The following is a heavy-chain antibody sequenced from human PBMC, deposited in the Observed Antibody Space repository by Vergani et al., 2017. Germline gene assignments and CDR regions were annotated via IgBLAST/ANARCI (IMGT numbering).Heavy chain of an antibody. Sequence: QVQLVQSGAEVKKPGSSVKVSCKASGYTFTSYAMHWVRQAPGQRLEWMGWINAGNGNTKYSQKFQGRVTITMDTSASAAYMELSSLRSEDTAVYYCARDQSVVGATYYYYYMDVWGKGTTVTVSS. V-gene: IGHV1-3*01. CDR2: INAGNGNT. CDR3: ARDQSVVGATYYYYYMDV. J-gene: IGHJ6*03. D-gene: IGHD1-26*01. CDR1: GYTFTSYA.